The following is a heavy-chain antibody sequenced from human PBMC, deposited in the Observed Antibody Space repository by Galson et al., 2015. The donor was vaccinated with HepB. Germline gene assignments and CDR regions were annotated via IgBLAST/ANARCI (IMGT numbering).Heavy chain of an antibody. CDR1: GYTFSSYS. CDR3: ARGALVVVVDATQNNWFDP. V-gene: IGHV1-18*01. D-gene: IGHD2-15*01. CDR2: ISAYNRYT. Sequence: SVKVSCKASGYTFSSYSITWVRQAPGQGLEWVGWISAYNRYTNYTQKLQGGVTMTTDTATNTAYMELRSLRSGDTAVYYCARGALVVVVDATQNNWFDPWGQGTLVTVSS. J-gene: IGHJ5*02.